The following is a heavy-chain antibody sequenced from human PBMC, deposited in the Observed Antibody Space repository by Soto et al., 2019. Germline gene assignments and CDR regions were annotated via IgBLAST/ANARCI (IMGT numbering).Heavy chain of an antibody. CDR3: ARTLDIAVVPAVGWLDP. Sequence: VGSLRLSCAASGFTFSSYSMNWVRQAPGKGLEWVSSISSSSCYIYYADSVKGRFTISRDNAKNSLYLQMNSLRAEDTAVYYCARTLDIAVVPAVGWLDPWGQGTMVTVSS. D-gene: IGHD2-2*01. CDR1: GFTFSSYS. J-gene: IGHJ5*02. V-gene: IGHV3-21*01. CDR2: ISSSSCYI.